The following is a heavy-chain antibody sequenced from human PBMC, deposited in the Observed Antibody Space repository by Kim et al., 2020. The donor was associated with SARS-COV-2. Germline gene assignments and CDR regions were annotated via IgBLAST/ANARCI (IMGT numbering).Heavy chain of an antibody. J-gene: IGHJ4*01. D-gene: IGHD1-26*01. CDR1: GFTFSGYA. CDR2: ISDDGVAT. CDR3: AKARGSREPVYHFDY. V-gene: IGHV3-23*01. Sequence: GGSLRLSCAASGFTFSGYAMTWVRQAPGKGLEWVSGISDDGVATYYADPVKGRFTISRDNSKDTVFLQMDSLRVEDTAVYFCAKARGSREPVYHFDYWG.